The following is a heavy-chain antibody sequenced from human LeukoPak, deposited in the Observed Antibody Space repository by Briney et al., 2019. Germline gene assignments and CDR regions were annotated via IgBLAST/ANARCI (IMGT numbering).Heavy chain of an antibody. CDR2: ISYDGSNK. J-gene: IGHJ4*02. D-gene: IGHD5-12*01. V-gene: IGHV3-30*18. Sequence: GSLRLSCAASGFTFSSYGMHWVRQAPGKGLEWVAVISYDGSNKYYADSVKGRFTISRDNSKNTLYLQMNSLRAEDTAVYYCAKAPRDIVATVFFDYWGQGTLVTVSS. CDR3: AKAPRDIVATVFFDY. CDR1: GFTFSSYG.